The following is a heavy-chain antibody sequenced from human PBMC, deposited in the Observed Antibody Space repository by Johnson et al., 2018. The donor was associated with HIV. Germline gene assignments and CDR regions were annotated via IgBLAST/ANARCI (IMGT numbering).Heavy chain of an antibody. J-gene: IGHJ3*02. V-gene: IGHV3-30*03. Sequence: MQLVESGGGLVQPGGSLRLSCAASGFTVSSNYMTWVRHAPGKGLEWVAVISSVGNNKYYEDSLKGRFTITRDNSENTLYLQMNSLRAEDTAVYYCARDFGLFLGKDDAFDIWGQGTMVTVSS. CDR1: GFTVSSNY. CDR3: ARDFGLFLGKDDAFDI. CDR2: ISSVGNNK. D-gene: IGHD7-27*01.